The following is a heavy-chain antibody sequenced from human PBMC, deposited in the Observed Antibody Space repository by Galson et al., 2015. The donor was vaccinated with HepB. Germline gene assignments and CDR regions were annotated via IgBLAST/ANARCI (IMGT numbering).Heavy chain of an antibody. V-gene: IGHV3-7*01. J-gene: IGHJ4*02. CDR3: ARGGLNYFDF. CDR1: GFAFSGYR. CDR2: INQVGSEK. Sequence: SLRLSCAASGFAFSGYRMSWVRQAPGKGLEWVANINQVGSEKFSVDSVRGRFIMSRDNAKDSLYLQMNSLRAEDTAVYYCARGGLNYFDFWGQGTLVTVSS. D-gene: IGHD2-8*01.